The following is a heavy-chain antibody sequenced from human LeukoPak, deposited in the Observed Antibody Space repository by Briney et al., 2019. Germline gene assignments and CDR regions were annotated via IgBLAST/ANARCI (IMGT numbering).Heavy chain of an antibody. CDR2: ITGSSTYI. Sequence: PGGXLRLSCAVSGFTFSSYTMNWVRQAPGKGLEWVSSITGSSTYIYYADSVKGRFTISRDNAKNSLYLQMNNLGAEDTAVYYCARDLTVTSTCWFDLWGQGTLVTVSS. J-gene: IGHJ5*02. CDR1: GFTFSSYT. V-gene: IGHV3-21*01. CDR3: ARDLTVTSTCWFDL. D-gene: IGHD4-11*01.